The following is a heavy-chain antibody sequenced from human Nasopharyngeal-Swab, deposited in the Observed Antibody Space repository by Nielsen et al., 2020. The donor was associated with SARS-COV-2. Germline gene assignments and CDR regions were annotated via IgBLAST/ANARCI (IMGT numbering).Heavy chain of an antibody. V-gene: IGHV3-30*03. CDR1: GFTFSSYG. CDR3: ARAVFLTRKVAAAGTLGDY. J-gene: IGHJ4*02. CDR2: ISYDGSNK. D-gene: IGHD6-13*01. Sequence: GGSLRLSCAASGFTFSSYGMHWVRQAPGKGLEWVAVISYDGSNKYYADSVKGRFTISRDNSKNTLYLQMNSLRAEDTAVYYCARAVFLTRKVAAAGTLGDYWGQGTLVTVSS.